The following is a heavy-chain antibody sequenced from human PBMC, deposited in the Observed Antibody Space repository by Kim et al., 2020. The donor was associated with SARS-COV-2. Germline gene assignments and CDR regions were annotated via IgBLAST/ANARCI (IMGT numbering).Heavy chain of an antibody. D-gene: IGHD2-15*01. Sequence: SQTLSLTCAISGDSVSSNSAAWNWIRQSPSRGLEWLGRTYYRSKWYNDYAVSVKSRITINPDTSKNQFSLQLNSVTPEDTAVYYCARDGGCVQSRGSCYPFGYWGQGTLVTVSS. CDR3: ARDGGCVQSRGSCYPFGY. CDR1: GDSVSSNSAA. CDR2: TYYRSKWYN. V-gene: IGHV6-1*01. J-gene: IGHJ4*02.